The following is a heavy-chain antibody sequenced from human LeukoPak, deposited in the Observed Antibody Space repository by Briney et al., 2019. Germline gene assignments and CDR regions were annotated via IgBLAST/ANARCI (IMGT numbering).Heavy chain of an antibody. CDR2: IYYSGST. CDR3: ASMSLAHDYAGNSPFLDY. V-gene: IGHV4-61*01. Sequence: KASETLSLTCTVSGGSVSSGSYYWSWIRQPPGKGLEWIGYIYYSGSTNYNPSLKSRVTISVDTSKNQFSLKLSSVTAADTAVYYCASMSLAHDYAGNSPFLDYWGQGTLVTVSS. J-gene: IGHJ4*02. D-gene: IGHD4-23*01. CDR1: GGSVSSGSYY.